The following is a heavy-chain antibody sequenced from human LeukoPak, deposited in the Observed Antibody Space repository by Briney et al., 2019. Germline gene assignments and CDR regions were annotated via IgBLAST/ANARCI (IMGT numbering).Heavy chain of an antibody. CDR2: IYYRGTS. V-gene: IGHV4-59*08. CDR3: AKGGKGFPLGLRFDS. Sequence: SETLSLTCTVSGGSISGYYWSWIRQPREQGLEWIGFIYYRGTSKYNPSLMSRVTMSVDTSKNQVSLKLSSVTAVDTAVYYCAKGGKGFPLGLRFDSWGQGTLVSVSS. D-gene: IGHD2-21*01. CDR1: GGSISGYY. J-gene: IGHJ4*02.